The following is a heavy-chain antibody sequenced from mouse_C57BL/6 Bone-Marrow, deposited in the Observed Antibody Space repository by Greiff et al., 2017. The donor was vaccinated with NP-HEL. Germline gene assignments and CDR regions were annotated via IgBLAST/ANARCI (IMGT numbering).Heavy chain of an antibody. J-gene: IGHJ3*01. Sequence: VKLQQSGAELMKPGASVKLSCKATGYTFTGYWIEWVKQRPGHGLEWIGEILPGSGSTNYNEKFKGKATFTADTSSNTAYMQLSSLTTEDSAIYYCARGYYGYDWFAYWGQGTLVTVSA. CDR1: GYTFTGYW. CDR3: ARGYYGYDWFAY. D-gene: IGHD2-2*01. V-gene: IGHV1-9*01. CDR2: ILPGSGST.